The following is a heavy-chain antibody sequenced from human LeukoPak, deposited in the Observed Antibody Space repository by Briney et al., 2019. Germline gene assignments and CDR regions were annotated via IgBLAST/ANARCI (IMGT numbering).Heavy chain of an antibody. CDR2: IYHSGST. Sequence: SQTLSLTCAVSGGSISSGGYSWSWIRQPPGKGLEWIGYIYHSGSTYYNPSLKSRVTISVDRSKNQFSLKLSSVTAADTAVYYCARGGFPGDYGPVPYNWFDPWGQGTLVTVSS. V-gene: IGHV4-30-2*01. J-gene: IGHJ5*02. CDR3: ARGGFPGDYGPVPYNWFDP. CDR1: GGSISSGGYS. D-gene: IGHD4-17*01.